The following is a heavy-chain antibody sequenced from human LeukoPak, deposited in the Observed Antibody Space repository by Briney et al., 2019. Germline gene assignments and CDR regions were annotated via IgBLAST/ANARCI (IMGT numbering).Heavy chain of an antibody. V-gene: IGHV1-18*01. D-gene: IGHD6-13*01. CDR2: ITAYNGNT. CDR3: ARDWGAAAGIFPSGC. J-gene: IGHJ4*02. CDR1: GYTFTGYG. Sequence: VASVKVSCKVSGYTFTGYGISCVPHAPAQGLECMGCITAYNGNTNYAQKLQGRVTMTTDTSTSTAYRELRRVRSDATPVYYCARDWGAAAGIFPSGCWDQGTLVTVSS.